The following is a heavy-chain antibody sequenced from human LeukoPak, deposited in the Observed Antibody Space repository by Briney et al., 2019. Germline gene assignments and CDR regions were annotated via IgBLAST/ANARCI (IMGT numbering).Heavy chain of an antibody. J-gene: IGHJ6*03. V-gene: IGHV1-8*03. CDR1: GFTFTSSA. CDR3: ARGIGAVAAHYYYYYYMDV. Sequence: ASVKVSGKASGFTFTSSAMQWVRQATGQGREGRGWMNPNSGNTGYAQKFQGRVTITRNTSISTAYMELSSLRSEDKAVYYCARGIGAVAAHYYYYYYMDVWGKGTTVTVSS. D-gene: IGHD6-19*01. CDR2: MNPNSGNT.